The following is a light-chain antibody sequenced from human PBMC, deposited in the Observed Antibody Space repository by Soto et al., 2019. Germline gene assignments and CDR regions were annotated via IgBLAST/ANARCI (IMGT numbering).Light chain of an antibody. V-gene: IGKV1-27*01. CDR1: QDISNS. CDR2: AAS. Sequence: DIQMTQSPSSLSASVGDRVTITCRASQDISNSLAWYRQKPGKVPNLLIYAASTLQSGVPNRFSGSGSGTDFTLTITSLEPEDVATYYCQKYNTAPLTFGGGTRVEIK. CDR3: QKYNTAPLT. J-gene: IGKJ4*01.